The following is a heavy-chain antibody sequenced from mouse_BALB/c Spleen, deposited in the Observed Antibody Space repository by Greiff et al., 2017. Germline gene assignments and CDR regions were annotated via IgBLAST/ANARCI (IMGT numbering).Heavy chain of an antibody. J-gene: IGHJ4*01. CDR1: GFTFSSYG. V-gene: IGHV5-6-3*01. D-gene: IGHD1-1*01. CDR2: INSNGGST. Sequence: EVHLVESGGGLVQPGGSLKLSCAASGFTFSSYGMSWVRQTPDKRLELVATINSNGGSTYYPDSVKGRFTISRDNARNILYLQMSSLRSEDTAMYYCARGGDYYGSRGAMDYWGQGTSVTVSS. CDR3: ARGGDYYGSRGAMDY.